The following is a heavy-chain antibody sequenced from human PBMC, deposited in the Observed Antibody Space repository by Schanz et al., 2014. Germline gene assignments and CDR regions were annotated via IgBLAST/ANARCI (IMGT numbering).Heavy chain of an antibody. CDR3: VRDSFFAFDY. CDR2: VSRSTPDI. D-gene: IGHD3-3*01. CDR1: GFSFSDHA. J-gene: IGHJ4*02. V-gene: IGHV3-11*06. Sequence: PGGSLRLSCAASGFSFSDHAMNWVRQAPGKGLEWVSYVSRSTPDIYYADSVKGRFTMSRDNAKNSVFLQMNSLRAEDTAVYYCVRDSFFAFDYWGQGTLXTVSS.